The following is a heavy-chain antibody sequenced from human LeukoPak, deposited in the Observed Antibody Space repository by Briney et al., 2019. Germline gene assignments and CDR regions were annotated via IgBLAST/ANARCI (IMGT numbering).Heavy chain of an antibody. CDR1: GYTFTSYY. V-gene: IGHV1-46*01. J-gene: IGHJ4*02. CDR3: ARGMTDRYDFWSGYYPTYFDY. D-gene: IGHD3-3*01. CDR2: INPSGGST. Sequence: GASVKVSCKASGYTFTSYYMHWVRQAPGQGLEWMGIINPSGGSTSYAQKFQGRVTMTRDTSTSTVYMELSSLRSEDTAVYYCARGMTDRYDFWSGYYPTYFDYWGQGTLVTVSS.